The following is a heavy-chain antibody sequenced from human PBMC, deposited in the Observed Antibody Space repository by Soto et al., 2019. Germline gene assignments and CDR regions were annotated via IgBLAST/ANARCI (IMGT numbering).Heavy chain of an antibody. V-gene: IGHV6-1*01. J-gene: IGHJ6*02. D-gene: IGHD3-3*01. CDR3: ARLGRGILRFLEWSNYGMDV. CDR2: TYYRSKWYN. CDR1: GDIFSGNSSA. Sequence: ESLSLACAISGDIFSGNSSAWNWNRQSPSRGLEWLGRTYYRSKWYNDYAVSVKSRITINPDTSKNQFSLKLSSVTAADTAVYYCARLGRGILRFLEWSNYGMDVWGQGTTVTVSS.